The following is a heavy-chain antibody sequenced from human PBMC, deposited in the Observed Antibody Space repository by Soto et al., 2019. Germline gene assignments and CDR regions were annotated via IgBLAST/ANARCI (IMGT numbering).Heavy chain of an antibody. V-gene: IGHV1-8*01. CDR3: ARSRPGQYNWNYANYYYYYMDV. CDR1: GYTFTSYD. CDR2: MNPNSGNT. Sequence: PPASVKVSCKASGYTFTSYDINWVRQATGQGLEWMGWMNPNSGNTGYAQKFQGRVTMTRNTSISTAYMELSSLRSEDTAVYYCARSRPGQYNWNYANYYYYYMDVWGKGTTVTVSS. J-gene: IGHJ6*03. D-gene: IGHD1-7*01.